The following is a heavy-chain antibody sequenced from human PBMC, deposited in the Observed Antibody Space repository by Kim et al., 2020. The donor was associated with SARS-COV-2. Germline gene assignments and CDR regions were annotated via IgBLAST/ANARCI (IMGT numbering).Heavy chain of an antibody. D-gene: IGHD6-13*01. CDR2: IYYSGST. J-gene: IGHJ5*02. V-gene: IGHV4-31*03. Sequence: SETLSLTCTVSGGSISSGGYYWSWIRQHPGKGLEWIGYIYYSGSTYYNPSLKSRVTISVDTSKNQFSLKLSSVTAADTAVYYCARADQIAAAGTWGFDPWGQGTLVTVSS. CDR1: GGSISSGGYY. CDR3: ARADQIAAAGTWGFDP.